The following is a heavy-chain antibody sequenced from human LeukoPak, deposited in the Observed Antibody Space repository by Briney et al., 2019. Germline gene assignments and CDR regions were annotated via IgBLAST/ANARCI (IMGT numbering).Heavy chain of an antibody. CDR2: IGTAGDT. CDR3: ARARPLWFGEFVYYYYGMDV. CDR1: EFTFSSYD. V-gene: IGHV3-13*01. D-gene: IGHD3-10*01. Sequence: GGSLRLSCAASEFTFSSYDMHWVRQATGKGLEWVSAIGTAGDTYYPGSVKGRFTISRENAKNSLYLQMNSLRAGDTAVYYCARARPLWFGEFVYYYYGMDVWGQGTTVTVSS. J-gene: IGHJ6*02.